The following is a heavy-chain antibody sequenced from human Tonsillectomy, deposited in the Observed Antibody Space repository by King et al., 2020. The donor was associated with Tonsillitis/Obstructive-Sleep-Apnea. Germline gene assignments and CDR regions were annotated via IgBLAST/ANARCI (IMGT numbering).Heavy chain of an antibody. CDR2: IYYSGST. V-gene: IGHV4-59*01. D-gene: IGHD4-17*01. J-gene: IGHJ4*02. CDR1: GGSISSYY. CDR3: ARGWGDYADYTPLPLDY. Sequence: VQLQESGPGLVKPSETLSLTCTVSGGSISSYYWSWIRQPPGKGLEWIGYIYYSGSTNYNPSLKSRVTIAVDTSKNQFSLKLSSVTAADTAVYYWARGWGDYADYTPLPLDYWGQGTLVTVSS.